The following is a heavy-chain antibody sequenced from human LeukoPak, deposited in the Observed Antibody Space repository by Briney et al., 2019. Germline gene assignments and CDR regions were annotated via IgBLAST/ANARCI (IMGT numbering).Heavy chain of an antibody. CDR2: ISCVGSNK. D-gene: IGHD6-19*01. CDR1: KFTVSHYG. V-gene: IGHV3-30-3*01. CDR3: ASIAVAGTWDY. J-gene: IGHJ4*02. Sequence: GGSLRLSCTASKFTVSHYGMKWVRQAPGKGLEWVAVISCVGSNKYYADSGKGRFTISRDNSRNTLYLQRNSLRAEDPAVYYCASIAVAGTWDYWGQGTLVTVSS.